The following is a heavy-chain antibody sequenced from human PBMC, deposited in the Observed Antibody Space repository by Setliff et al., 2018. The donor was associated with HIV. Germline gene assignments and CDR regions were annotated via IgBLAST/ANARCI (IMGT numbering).Heavy chain of an antibody. D-gene: IGHD5-12*01. CDR3: AREWLQHTGDDAFDV. CDR1: GYTFTDYY. J-gene: IGHJ3*01. V-gene: IGHV1-2*02. Sequence: ASVKVSCKASGYTFTDYYIHWVRQAPGQGPEWVGYISPRSGGTIYAQKFQGRVTMTRDTSKNQFSLKLTSVTAADTAVYYCAREWLQHTGDDAFDVWGQGTMVTVSS. CDR2: ISPRSGGT.